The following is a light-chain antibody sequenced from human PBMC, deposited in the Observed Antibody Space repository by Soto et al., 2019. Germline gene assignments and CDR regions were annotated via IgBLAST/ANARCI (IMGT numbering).Light chain of an antibody. V-gene: IGLV2-8*01. CDR2: EVS. CDR1: SSDVGGYNY. CDR3: SSYAGSKTL. Sequence: QSALTQPPSASGSPGQSVTISCTGTSSDVGGYNYVSWYQQHPGKAPKLMNYEVSKRPSGVPDRFSGSKSGNTASLTVSGLQAEDEADYYCSSYAGSKTLFGGGTKVTVL. J-gene: IGLJ2*01.